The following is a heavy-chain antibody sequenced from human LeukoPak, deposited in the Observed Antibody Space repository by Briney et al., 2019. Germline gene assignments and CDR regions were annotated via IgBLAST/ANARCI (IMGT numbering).Heavy chain of an antibody. V-gene: IGHV4-39*07. D-gene: IGHD1-26*01. J-gene: IGHJ4*02. CDR3: ARAPSDGYSPYYFDY. CDR1: GGSISSSSYY. Sequence: SETLSLTCTVSGGSISSSSYYWGGFGRPQGKGRGGIGSIYYSGSTYYNPSLKSRVTISVDTSKNQFSLKLSSVTAADTAVYYCARAPSDGYSPYYFDYWGQGTLVTVSS. CDR2: IYYSGST.